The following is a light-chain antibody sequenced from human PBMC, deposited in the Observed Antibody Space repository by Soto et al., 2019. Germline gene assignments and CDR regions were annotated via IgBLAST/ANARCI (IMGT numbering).Light chain of an antibody. CDR2: DAS. J-gene: IGKJ2*01. Sequence: EIVLTQSPATLSLSPGERATHSCRASQSVSSYLAWYQQKPGQAPRLLIYDASNRATGIPARFSGSGSGTDFTLTISSLEPEDFAVYYCQQRSNWPLYTFGQGTKVDIK. CDR3: QQRSNWPLYT. V-gene: IGKV3-11*01. CDR1: QSVSSY.